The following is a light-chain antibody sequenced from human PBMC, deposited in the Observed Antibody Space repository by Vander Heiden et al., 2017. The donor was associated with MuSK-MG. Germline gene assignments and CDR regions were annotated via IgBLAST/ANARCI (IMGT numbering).Light chain of an antibody. Sequence: EIVMTQSPATLSVSPGERATLSCRASQSVSSNLDWYQQKPGQAPRLLIYGASTRANGIPDRFSGSGSGTEFTLTSSSRQSEDFAVYYWQQDNNLHAFGQGTKLEIK. CDR1: QSVSSN. CDR3: QQDNNLHA. CDR2: GAS. V-gene: IGKV3-15*01. J-gene: IGKJ2*01.